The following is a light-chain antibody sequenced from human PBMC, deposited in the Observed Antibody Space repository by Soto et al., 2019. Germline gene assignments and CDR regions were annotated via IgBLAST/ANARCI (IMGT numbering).Light chain of an antibody. Sequence: EIVLTQSPGTLSLSPGERVTLSCRASQSVSSSYLAWYQQKPGQAPRLLIYGASSRATGIPDRFSGSGSGTDFTLTISRLEPEDFAVYYCQQYESSPDTFGQGTKLEIK. J-gene: IGKJ2*01. CDR2: GAS. V-gene: IGKV3-20*01. CDR3: QQYESSPDT. CDR1: QSVSSSY.